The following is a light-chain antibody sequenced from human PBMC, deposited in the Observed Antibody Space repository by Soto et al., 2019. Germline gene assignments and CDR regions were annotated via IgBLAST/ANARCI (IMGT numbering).Light chain of an antibody. Sequence: IQITQSPSTLSASVGDRVTITCRASQSINNWLAWYQQKPGRAPKLLIYKASSLESGVPSRFSGSGSGTEFTLTISSLQPDDFATYYCQQSYSSPPKFGQGTRWIS. CDR3: QQSYSSPPK. V-gene: IGKV1-5*03. CDR2: KAS. J-gene: IGKJ1*01. CDR1: QSINNW.